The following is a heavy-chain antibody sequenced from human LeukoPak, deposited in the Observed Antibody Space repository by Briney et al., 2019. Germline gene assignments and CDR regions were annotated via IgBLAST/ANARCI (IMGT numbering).Heavy chain of an antibody. J-gene: IGHJ4*02. V-gene: IGHV3-23*01. CDR3: TKGSEGCSGGSCYSLTMDY. Sequence: GGSLRLSCAASGFTFSSYAMSWVRQAPGKGLEWVSAISGSGGSTYYADSVKGRFTISRDNSKNTLYLQMNSLRAEDTAVYYCTKGSEGCSGGSCYSLTMDYWGQGTLNTVSS. CDR1: GFTFSSYA. CDR2: ISGSGGST. D-gene: IGHD2-15*01.